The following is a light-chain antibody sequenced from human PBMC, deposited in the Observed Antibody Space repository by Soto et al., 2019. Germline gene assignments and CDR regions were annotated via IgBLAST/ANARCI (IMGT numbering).Light chain of an antibody. CDR1: QSVLYSSNNKNY. J-gene: IGKJ5*01. CDR2: WAS. Sequence: DIVMTQSPDSLAVSLGERATINCKSSQSVLYSSNNKNYLSWYQQQPGQPPKLLIYWASTRESGVPDRFSGSGSGTDFTLTISSLQAEDVAVYYCHQYYSTPTITFGQGTRLEIK. CDR3: HQYYSTPTIT. V-gene: IGKV4-1*01.